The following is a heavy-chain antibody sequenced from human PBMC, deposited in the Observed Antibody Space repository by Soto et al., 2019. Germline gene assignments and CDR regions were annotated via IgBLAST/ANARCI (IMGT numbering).Heavy chain of an antibody. J-gene: IGHJ6*02. CDR3: AQMDFDLYGMDV. Sequence: QITLTESGPTLVKPTQTLTLTCTFSGISLTNSGVGVSWIRQPPGKALEWLAVIYWDDAKHFSPAQKSRLTSTKDTSNSQVVLTMTNMDSVDTATYFCAQMDFDLYGMDVWGQGTTVIVSS. V-gene: IGHV2-5*02. CDR2: IYWDDAK. D-gene: IGHD3-9*01. CDR1: GISLTNSGVG.